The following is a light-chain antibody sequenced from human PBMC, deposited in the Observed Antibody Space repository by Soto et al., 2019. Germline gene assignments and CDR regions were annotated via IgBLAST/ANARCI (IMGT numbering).Light chain of an antibody. V-gene: IGLV2-14*01. CDR2: EVS. CDR1: SSNIGSNY. Sequence: QSVLTQPPSASGTPGQRVTISCSGSSSNIGSNYVYWYHQLPGTAPKLMIYEVSNRPSGVSNRFSGSKSGNTASLTISGLQAEDEADYYCSSYTSSSTHVVFGGGTKLTVL. J-gene: IGLJ2*01. CDR3: SSYTSSSTHVV.